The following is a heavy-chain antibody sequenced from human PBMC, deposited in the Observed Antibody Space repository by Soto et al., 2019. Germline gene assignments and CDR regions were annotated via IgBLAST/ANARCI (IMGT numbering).Heavy chain of an antibody. Sequence: GGSLRLSCAASGFIFTPYSVSWVRQAPGKGLEWISYVSVGGTAIYYADSVRGRFTISRDDAKNSVYLQINSLGAEDTAVYYCARASRSGYTGYALDYWAQGTPVTVSS. CDR2: VSVGGTAI. D-gene: IGHD5-12*01. CDR3: ARASRSGYTGYALDY. CDR1: GFIFTPYS. V-gene: IGHV3-48*01. J-gene: IGHJ4*02.